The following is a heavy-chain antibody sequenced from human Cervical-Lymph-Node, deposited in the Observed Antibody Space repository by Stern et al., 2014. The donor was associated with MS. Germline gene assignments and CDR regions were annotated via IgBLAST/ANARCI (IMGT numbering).Heavy chain of an antibody. V-gene: IGHV4-31*03. D-gene: IGHD2-2*01. J-gene: IGHJ5*01. Sequence: QVQLQESGPGLVKPSQTLSLTCTVSGGSISSGGYFWSWIRQHPGKGLEWIGFIYHSGSTYYNPSLKSRLTISVETSKTQSSLTLSSVTAADTAVYYCARKGAIVPAAIENWCDSWGQGTLVTVSS. CDR3: ARKGAIVPAAIENWCDS. CDR1: GGSISSGGYF. CDR2: IYHSGST.